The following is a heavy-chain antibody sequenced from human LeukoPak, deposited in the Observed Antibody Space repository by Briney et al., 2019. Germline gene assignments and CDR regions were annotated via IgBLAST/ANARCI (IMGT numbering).Heavy chain of an antibody. Sequence: SETLSLTCTVSGGSISSYYWSWIRQPPGKGLEWIGYIYYSGSTKCDPSLKSQVTISVDTSKNQFSLKLSSVTAADTAVYYCARHFFVGAEDAFDIWGQGTMVTVSS. CDR2: IYYSGST. J-gene: IGHJ3*02. V-gene: IGHV4-59*08. CDR1: GGSISSYY. CDR3: ARHFFVGAEDAFDI. D-gene: IGHD2/OR15-2a*01.